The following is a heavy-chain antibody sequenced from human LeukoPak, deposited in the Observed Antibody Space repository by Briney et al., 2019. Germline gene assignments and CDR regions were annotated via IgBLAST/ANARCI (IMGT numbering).Heavy chain of an antibody. D-gene: IGHD4-17*01. J-gene: IGHJ4*02. Sequence: GGSLRLSCAASGFTFSSYAMSWVRQDPGRGLEWVSAISGSGGSTYYADSVKGRFTISRDNAQNSLYLQMNSLRADDTAIYFCARGALTTTFDYWGQGALVTVSS. CDR3: ARGALTTTFDY. CDR2: ISGSGGST. V-gene: IGHV3-23*01. CDR1: GFTFSSYA.